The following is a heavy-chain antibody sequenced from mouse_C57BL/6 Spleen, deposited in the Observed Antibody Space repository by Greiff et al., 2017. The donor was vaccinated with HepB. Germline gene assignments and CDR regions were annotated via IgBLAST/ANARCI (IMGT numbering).Heavy chain of an antibody. V-gene: IGHV5-6*01. CDR1: GFTFSSYG. D-gene: IGHD1-1*01. CDR3: ARVITTVVDWYFDV. J-gene: IGHJ1*03. CDR2: ISSGGSYT. Sequence: VQLVESGGDLVKPGGSLKLSCAASGFTFSSYGMSWVRQTPDKRLEWVATISSGGSYTYYPDSVKGRFTISRDNAKNTLYLQMSSLKSEDTAMYYCARVITTVVDWYFDVWGTGTTVTVSS.